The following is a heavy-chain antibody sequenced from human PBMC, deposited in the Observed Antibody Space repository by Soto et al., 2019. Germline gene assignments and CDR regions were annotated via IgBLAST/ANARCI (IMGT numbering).Heavy chain of an antibody. J-gene: IGHJ4*02. Sequence: QVQLVQSGAEEKKPGASVKVSCKASGYTFTGYAMHWVRQAPGQRLEWMGWINAGNGNTKYSQKFQGRVTITRDTSANTDYMELSSLRSEDTAVYYCARAVAVAADFDYWGQGTLVTVSS. CDR3: ARAVAVAADFDY. CDR2: INAGNGNT. D-gene: IGHD6-19*01. V-gene: IGHV1-3*05. CDR1: GYTFTGYA.